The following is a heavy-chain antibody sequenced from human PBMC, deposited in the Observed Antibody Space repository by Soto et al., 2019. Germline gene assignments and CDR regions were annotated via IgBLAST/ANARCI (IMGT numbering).Heavy chain of an antibody. CDR1: GGSISSYY. J-gene: IGHJ6*02. D-gene: IGHD6-13*01. CDR3: ARQDSSSWYWVYGMDV. Sequence: QVQLQESGPGLVKPSETLSLTCTVSGGSISSYYWSWIRKPPGQGLEWLGYIHYSGSTKYNTSPRSRVTISVDTSKPQFSLKLSSATASDTAVYYCARQDSSSWYWVYGMDVCGQGTTVTVAS. CDR2: IHYSGST. V-gene: IGHV4-59*08.